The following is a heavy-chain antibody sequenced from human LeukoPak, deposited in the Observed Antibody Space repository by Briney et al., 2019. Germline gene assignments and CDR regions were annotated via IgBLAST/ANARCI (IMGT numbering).Heavy chain of an antibody. D-gene: IGHD3-22*01. CDR1: GLSFSSYW. CDR2: IKHDGSET. J-gene: IGHJ5*02. Sequence: GGSLRLSCVASGLSFSSYWMSWVRQAPGKGLEWVANIKHDGSETYYVDSVKGRFTVSRDNAKNSLYLQMSSLRAEDTAVYYCVRHGTDDYDSSGYLRPWGQGTLLTVSS. V-gene: IGHV3-7*04. CDR3: VRHGTDDYDSSGYLRP.